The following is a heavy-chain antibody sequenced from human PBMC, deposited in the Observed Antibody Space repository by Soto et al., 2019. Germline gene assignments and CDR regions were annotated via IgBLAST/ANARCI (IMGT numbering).Heavy chain of an antibody. CDR1: GFTFSSYS. CDR2: ISSSSSYI. CDR3: ARDRITMVRGGAHGMDV. Sequence: PGGSLRLSCAASGFTFSSYSMNWVRQAPGKGLEWVSSISSSSSYIYYADSVKGRFTISRDNAKNSLYLQMNSLRAEDTAVYYCARDRITMVRGGAHGMDVWGQGTTVTVSS. D-gene: IGHD3-10*01. J-gene: IGHJ6*02. V-gene: IGHV3-21*01.